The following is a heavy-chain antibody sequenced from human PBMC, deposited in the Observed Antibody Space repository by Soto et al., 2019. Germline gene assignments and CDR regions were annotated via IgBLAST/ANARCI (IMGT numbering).Heavy chain of an antibody. Sequence: QVQLVESGGGVVQPGRSLRLSCAASGFTFSSYGMHWVRQAPGKGLEWVAVIWYDGSNKYYADSVKGRFTISRDNSKNTLYLQMNSLRAEDTAVYYCARGDGDYVRIYYYYGMDVWGQGTTVTVSS. J-gene: IGHJ6*02. D-gene: IGHD4-17*01. CDR3: ARGDGDYVRIYYYYGMDV. CDR1: GFTFSSYG. CDR2: IWYDGSNK. V-gene: IGHV3-33*01.